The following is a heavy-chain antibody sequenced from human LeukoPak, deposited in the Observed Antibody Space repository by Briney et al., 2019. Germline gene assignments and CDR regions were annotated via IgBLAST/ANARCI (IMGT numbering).Heavy chain of an antibody. D-gene: IGHD3-3*01. CDR1: GGSISSYY. J-gene: IGHJ6*03. CDR3: ARESITIFGVGRGYYYMDV. CDR2: ISYSGST. Sequence: ASETLSLTCTVSGGSISSYYWSWIRQPPGKGLEWIGYISYSGSTNYNPSLKSRVTISLDTSQNQFSLKLNSVTAADTAVYYCARESITIFGVGRGYYYMDVWGKGTTVTVSS. V-gene: IGHV4-59*01.